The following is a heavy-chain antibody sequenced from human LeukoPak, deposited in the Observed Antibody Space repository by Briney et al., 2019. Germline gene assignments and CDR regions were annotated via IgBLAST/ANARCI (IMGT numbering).Heavy chain of an antibody. CDR1: GYTCTSYD. J-gene: IGHJ4*02. Sequence: ASVEVSCKGSGYTCTSYDFNWVRQATGQRPEWMGWMSPNSGDTGYAQEFQDRVTMTRNTSISTAYMELSSLRSDDTAVYYCARGPPNWGYDYWGPGTLVTVSS. CDR2: MSPNSGDT. D-gene: IGHD7-27*01. CDR3: ARGPPNWGYDY. V-gene: IGHV1-8*01.